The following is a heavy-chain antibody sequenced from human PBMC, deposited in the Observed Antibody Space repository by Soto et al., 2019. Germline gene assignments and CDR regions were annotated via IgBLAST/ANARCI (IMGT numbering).Heavy chain of an antibody. J-gene: IGHJ4*02. D-gene: IGHD2-21*01. CDR3: ARERVVIAIIDY. V-gene: IGHV4-34*01. CDR2: INHSGST. Sequence: SEPLSLTCAVYGGSFSGYYWSWIRQPPGKGLEWIGEINHSGSTNYNPSLKSRVTISVDTSKNQFSLKLSSVTAADTAVYYCARERVVIAIIDYWGQGTLVTVSS. CDR1: GGSFSGYY.